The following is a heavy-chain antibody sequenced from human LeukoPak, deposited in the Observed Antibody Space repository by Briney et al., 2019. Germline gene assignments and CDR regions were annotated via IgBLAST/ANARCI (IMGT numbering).Heavy chain of an antibody. CDR1: GFKFSSYW. J-gene: IGHJ4*01. Sequence: GGSLRLSCAVSGFKFSSYWMNWVRQVPGKGLVWVAHISTNGDSANYADSVKGRFTISRDNAKSTLSLQMNSLRAEDTAIYYCVRDNAYTFDYWGQGTLVTVSS. CDR3: VRDNAYTFDY. D-gene: IGHD5-24*01. CDR2: ISTNGDSA. V-gene: IGHV3-74*01.